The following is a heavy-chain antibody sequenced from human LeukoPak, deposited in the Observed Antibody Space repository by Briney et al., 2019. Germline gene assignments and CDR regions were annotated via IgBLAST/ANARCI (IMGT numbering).Heavy chain of an antibody. Sequence: SETLSLTCTVSGGSISSYYWSWIRQPPGKGLGWIGYIYYSGSTNYNPSLKSRVTISVDTSKNQFSLKLSSVTAADTAVYYCARLVWESTQGAASDWFDPWGQGTLVTVSS. CDR1: GGSISSYY. CDR3: ARLVWESTQGAASDWFDP. V-gene: IGHV4-59*08. CDR2: IYYSGST. D-gene: IGHD1-26*01. J-gene: IGHJ5*02.